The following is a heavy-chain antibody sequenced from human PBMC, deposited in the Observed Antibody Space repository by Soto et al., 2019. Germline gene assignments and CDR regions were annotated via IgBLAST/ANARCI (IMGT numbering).Heavy chain of an antibody. D-gene: IGHD2-8*01. V-gene: IGHV4-59*01. Sequence: SETLSLTCTVSGGSISSYYWSWIRQPPGKGLEWIGYIYYSGSTNYNPSLKSRVTISVDTSKNQFSLKLSSVTAADTAVYYCARGCTNGVCYTSYYGMDVWGQGTTVTVSS. CDR3: ARGCTNGVCYTSYYGMDV. CDR1: GGSISSYY. CDR2: IYYSGST. J-gene: IGHJ6*02.